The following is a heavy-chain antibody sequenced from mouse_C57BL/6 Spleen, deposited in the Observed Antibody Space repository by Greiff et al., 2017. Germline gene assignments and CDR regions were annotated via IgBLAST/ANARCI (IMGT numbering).Heavy chain of an antibody. V-gene: IGHV14-2*01. J-gene: IGHJ2*01. CDR1: GFNIKDYY. CDR2: IDAEDGEN. Sequence: VQLQQSGAELVKPGASVKLSCTASGFNIKDYYMHWVKQRTEQGLEWIGRIDAEDGENKYAPKLQGKATITADTSSNPAYLQLSSMTSEYTAVYYCARGRRPDFDYWGQGTTLTVSS. CDR3: ARGRRPDFDY.